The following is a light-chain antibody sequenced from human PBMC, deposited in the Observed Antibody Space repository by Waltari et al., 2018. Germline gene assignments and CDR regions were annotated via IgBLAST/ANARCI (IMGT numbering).Light chain of an antibody. CDR3: YSTDTSGNRV. V-gene: IGLV3-10*01. Sequence: SYELTQPPPVSVSPGQTARITRSGDALPQTYVYWYQQRAGQAPVLVIYEDSERPSGIPERFSGSSSGTMATLTISGAQVEDEADYYCYSTDTSGNRVFGGGTKLTVL. J-gene: IGLJ2*01. CDR1: ALPQTY. CDR2: EDS.